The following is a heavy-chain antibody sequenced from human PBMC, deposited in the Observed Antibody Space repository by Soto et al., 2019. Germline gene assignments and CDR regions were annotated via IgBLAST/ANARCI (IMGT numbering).Heavy chain of an antibody. CDR1: GGSTSSDNY. V-gene: IGHV4-30-4*01. CDR3: AREGGQSSDGLYYFDY. D-gene: IGHD3-16*01. CDR2: IYYSGNT. Sequence: QVQLQESGPGLVKPSQTLSLTCTVSGGSTSSDNYWRWIRQPPGKGLEWIGHIYYSGNTAYNPSLKTRLAISIDTSTNQFSLKLSSVTAADTAVDFCAREGGQSSDGLYYFDYWGQGSLVTVSS. J-gene: IGHJ4*02.